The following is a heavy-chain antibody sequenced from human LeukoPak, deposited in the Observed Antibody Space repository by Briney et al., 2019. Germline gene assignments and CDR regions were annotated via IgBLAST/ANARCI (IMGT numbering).Heavy chain of an antibody. Sequence: ASVKVSCKASRYAFAYYLVHWVRQAPGQGLEWMGRIDPGGGSTDYAQKFRDRVTLTRDKSTNMAYMEVTSLTSEDTAVYYCARKSNSGWYGAFDYWGQGTLVTVSS. V-gene: IGHV1-46*01. D-gene: IGHD6-19*01. J-gene: IGHJ4*02. CDR2: IDPGGGST. CDR1: RYAFAYYL. CDR3: ARKSNSGWYGAFDY.